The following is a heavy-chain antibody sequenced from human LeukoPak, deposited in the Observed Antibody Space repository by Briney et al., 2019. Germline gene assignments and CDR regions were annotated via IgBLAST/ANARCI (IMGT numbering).Heavy chain of an antibody. J-gene: IGHJ6*03. V-gene: IGHV4-39*07. CDR2: IYYSGST. CDR1: GGSISSSSYY. D-gene: IGHD5-12*01. CDR3: ARGYSGYVYYMDV. Sequence: PSETLSLTCTVSGGSISSSSYYWGWIRQPPGKGLEWIGSIYYSGSTYYNPSLKSRVTISVDTSKNQFSLKLSSVTAADTAVYYCARGYSGYVYYMDVWGKGTTVTVSS.